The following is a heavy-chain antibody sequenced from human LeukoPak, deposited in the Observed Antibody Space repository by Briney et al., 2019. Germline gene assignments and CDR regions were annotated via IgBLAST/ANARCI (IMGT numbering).Heavy chain of an antibody. Sequence: GGSLRLSCAASGFTFSSYGMHWVRQAPGKGLEWVAVISYDGSNKYYADSVKGRFTISRDNSKNTLYLQMNSLRAEDTAVYYCAKTYSSGYYVDYFDYWGQGTLVTVSS. D-gene: IGHD3-22*01. J-gene: IGHJ4*02. CDR3: AKTYSSGYYVDYFDY. V-gene: IGHV3-30*18. CDR2: ISYDGSNK. CDR1: GFTFSSYG.